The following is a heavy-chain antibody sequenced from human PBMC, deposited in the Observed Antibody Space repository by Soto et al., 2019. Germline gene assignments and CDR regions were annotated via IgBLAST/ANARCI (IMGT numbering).Heavy chain of an antibody. CDR1: GFTFSDYY. CDR3: ARDLTARYCSSTSSYTYYYYGMDV. V-gene: IGHV3-11*01. D-gene: IGHD2-2*01. Sequence: GGSLRLSCAASGFTFSDYYMSWIRRAPGKGLEWVSYISSSGSTIYYADSVKGRFTISRDNAKNSLYLQMNSLRAEDTAVYYCARDLTARYCSSTSSYTYYYYGMDVWGQGTTVTVSS. J-gene: IGHJ6*02. CDR2: ISSSGSTI.